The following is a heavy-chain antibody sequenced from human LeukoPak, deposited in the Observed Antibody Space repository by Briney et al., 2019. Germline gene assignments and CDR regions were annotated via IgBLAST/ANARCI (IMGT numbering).Heavy chain of an antibody. V-gene: IGHV1-69*06. CDR1: GGTFSSYA. D-gene: IGHD3-3*01. Sequence: ASVKVSCKASGGTFSSYAISWARQAPGQGLEWMGRIIPIFGTANYAQKFQGRVTITADKSTSTAYMELSSLRSEDTAVYYCVGDFWSGYYRDYWGQGSLVTVSS. J-gene: IGHJ4*02. CDR3: VGDFWSGYYRDY. CDR2: IIPIFGTA.